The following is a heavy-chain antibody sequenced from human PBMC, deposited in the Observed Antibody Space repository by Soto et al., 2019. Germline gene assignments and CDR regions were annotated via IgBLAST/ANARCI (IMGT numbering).Heavy chain of an antibody. V-gene: IGHV3-33*01. CDR3: TRATFDV. J-gene: IGHJ6*02. CDR2: IWFDGVKE. CDR1: GFIFSTYA. Sequence: XELLRLSVAVCGFIFSTYAMHWVRQAPGKGLEWLAIIWFDGVKEYYAESVRGRFTISIDNSKNTVFLQMDTVGAEDSALYYCTRATFDVWAQGTTVTVSS.